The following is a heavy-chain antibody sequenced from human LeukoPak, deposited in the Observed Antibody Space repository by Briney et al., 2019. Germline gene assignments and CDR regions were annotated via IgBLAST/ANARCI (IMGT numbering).Heavy chain of an antibody. V-gene: IGHV3-30*04. Sequence: GGSLRLSCEASGFTFSHFAMHWVRQAPGKGLEWVAVISYDGKKNYYADSVKGRFTLSRDDSKNTVYLQMNSLRDDDTALYYCVRGSKIRGVIPEGEFDYWGQGTLVTVSS. J-gene: IGHJ4*02. CDR3: VRGSKIRGVIPEGEFDY. CDR1: GFTFSHFA. D-gene: IGHD3-10*01. CDR2: ISYDGKKN.